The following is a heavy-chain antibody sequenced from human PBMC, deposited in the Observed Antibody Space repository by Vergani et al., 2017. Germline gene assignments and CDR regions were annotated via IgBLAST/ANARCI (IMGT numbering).Heavy chain of an antibody. CDR3: ARDANYILFDS. Sequence: QVHLVQSGSELKKPGASVKVSCKASAYPFTVYSINWVRQAPGQGLEWMGWINTNTGNPTYAQGFAGRFVFSLDTSVSTAYLQISSLKAEDTAVYYCARDANYILFDSWGQGTLVTVSS. CDR1: AYPFTVYS. V-gene: IGHV7-4-1*02. CDR2: INTNTGNP. D-gene: IGHD4/OR15-4a*01. J-gene: IGHJ4*02.